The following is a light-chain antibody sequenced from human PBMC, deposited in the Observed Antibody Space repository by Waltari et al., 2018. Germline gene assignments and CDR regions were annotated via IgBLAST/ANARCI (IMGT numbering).Light chain of an antibody. J-gene: IGKJ1*01. Sequence: EIVLTQSPGNLSLSPGERATLSCRASQSVSRALAWYQQKPGQAPRLLIYGTSNRATGIPDRFSGSGSGTDFSLTISRLEPEDVAVYFCQHYVRLPATFGQGTKVEIK. CDR2: GTS. CDR3: QHYVRLPAT. CDR1: QSVSRA. V-gene: IGKV3-20*01.